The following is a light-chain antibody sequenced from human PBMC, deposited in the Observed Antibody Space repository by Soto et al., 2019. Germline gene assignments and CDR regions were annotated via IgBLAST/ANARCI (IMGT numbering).Light chain of an antibody. CDR1: QGISSY. Sequence: DIQLTQSPSFLSASVGDRVTITCRASQGISSYLAWYQQKPGKAPKLLIYAASTLQSGVPSRFSGSGSETEFTLTISSLQPEDFATYYCQQLNSYPGTFGQGTKVEIK. CDR2: AAS. V-gene: IGKV1-9*01. CDR3: QQLNSYPGT. J-gene: IGKJ1*01.